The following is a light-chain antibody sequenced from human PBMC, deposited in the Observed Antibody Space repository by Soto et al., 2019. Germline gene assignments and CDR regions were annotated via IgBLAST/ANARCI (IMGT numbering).Light chain of an antibody. J-gene: IGKJ2*01. Sequence: DIVLAQSPGTLSLSPGQRATLSCRAGQAVNPNYIAWYQQRPGQAPRLLLSSATTRATGIPDRFSGTGSRTEFSLTISRLEPGVSAVYYCHFRGTSPFTFGPGSNLEIK. V-gene: IGKV3-20*01. CDR2: SAT. CDR1: QAVNPNY. CDR3: HFRGTSPFT.